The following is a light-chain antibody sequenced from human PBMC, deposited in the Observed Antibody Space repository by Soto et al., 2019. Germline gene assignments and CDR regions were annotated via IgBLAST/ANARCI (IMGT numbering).Light chain of an antibody. Sequence: EIVLTQSPGTLSLSPGERATLSCRASQSVSSSYLAWYQQKPGQAPRLLIYGASSRATGIPDRFTGSGSGTDFTLTISRREPEDFAVYYCQQYGSSPLGQGTKVEIK. J-gene: IGKJ1*01. V-gene: IGKV3-20*01. CDR3: QQYGSSP. CDR1: QSVSSSY. CDR2: GAS.